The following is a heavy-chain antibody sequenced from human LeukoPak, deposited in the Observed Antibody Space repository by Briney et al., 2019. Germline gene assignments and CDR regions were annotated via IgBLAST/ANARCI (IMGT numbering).Heavy chain of an antibody. CDR3: ARVEGIAAAGSFDY. D-gene: IGHD6-13*01. Sequence: GGSLRLSCAASGFTFSSYSMSWVRQAPGKGLEWVSGINWNGGSTGYADSVKGRFTISRDNAKNSLYLQMNSLRAEDTALYHCARVEGIAAAGSFDYWGQGTLVTVSS. V-gene: IGHV3-20*01. CDR1: GFTFSSYS. J-gene: IGHJ4*02. CDR2: INWNGGST.